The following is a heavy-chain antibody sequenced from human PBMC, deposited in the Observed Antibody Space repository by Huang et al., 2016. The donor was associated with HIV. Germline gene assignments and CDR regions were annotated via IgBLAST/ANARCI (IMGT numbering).Heavy chain of an antibody. V-gene: IGHV2-70*13. CDR2: IDLDGDT. CDR3: AREILTTYYYYFMDV. D-gene: IGHD4-4*01. CDR1: GVTLNTNSIC. J-gene: IGHJ6*03. Sequence: QVTLRESGPALVTPTQTLTLTCAFSGVTLNTNSICISWIRQSPGKDRKWLARIDLDGDTSYNTSLKTRLTVSRDTSKNLVVLTMTNMDSVDTATYYCAREILTTYYYYFMDVWGTGTTVTVSS.